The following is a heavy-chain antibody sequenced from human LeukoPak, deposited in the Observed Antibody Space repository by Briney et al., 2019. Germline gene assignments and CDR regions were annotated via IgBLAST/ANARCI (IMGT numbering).Heavy chain of an antibody. V-gene: IGHV3-48*03. CDR2: ISSSGSTI. CDR3: ARDWPPYSYDSTYYPGES. CDR1: GFTFSSYE. Sequence: PGGSLRLSCAASGFTFSSYEMNWVRQAPGKGLEWVSYISSSGSTIYYADSVKGRFTISRDNAKNSLFLQMNSLRAEDTAVYYCARDWPPYSYDSTYYPGESWGQGTLVTVSS. J-gene: IGHJ5*02. D-gene: IGHD3-22*01.